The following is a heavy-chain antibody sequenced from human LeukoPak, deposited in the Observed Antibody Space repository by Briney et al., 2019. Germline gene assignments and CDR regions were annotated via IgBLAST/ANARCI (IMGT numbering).Heavy chain of an antibody. CDR1: GFTFSSYG. D-gene: IGHD2-2*03. CDR3: ARDLGIVTGFDY. CDR2: ISSSGNII. Sequence: GGSLRLSCAASGFTFSSYGMSWVRQAPGKGLEWVSYISSSGNIIKYADSVKGRFTISRDNTKNSLFLQMNSLRGEDTAVYYCARDLGIVTGFDYWGQGTLVTVSS. J-gene: IGHJ4*02. V-gene: IGHV3-48*04.